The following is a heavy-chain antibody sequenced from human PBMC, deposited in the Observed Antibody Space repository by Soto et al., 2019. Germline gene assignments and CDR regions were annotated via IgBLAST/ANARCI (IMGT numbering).Heavy chain of an antibody. CDR3: ARVVGYYYYISCYCDFGDLLDY. Sequence: SETLSLTCTFSGGSISSYYWSWIRQPPGKGLEWIGYIYYSGSTNYNPSLKSRVTISVDTSKNQFSLKLSSVTAADTAVYYCARVVGYYYYISCYCDFGDLLDYRTQRSLVIVSA. D-gene: IGHD3-22*01. J-gene: IGHJ4*01. CDR2: IYYSGST. CDR1: GGSISSYY. V-gene: IGHV4-59*12.